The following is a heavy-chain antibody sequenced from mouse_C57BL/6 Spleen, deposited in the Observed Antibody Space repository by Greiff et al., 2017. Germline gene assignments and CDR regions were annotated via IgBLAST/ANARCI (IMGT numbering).Heavy chain of an antibody. D-gene: IGHD1-1*01. CDR3: ARHYYSSSYDYFDY. CDR2: IDPENGDT. Sequence: EVQLQQSGAELVRPGASVTLSCTASGFNIKDDYMPWVKQRSEQGLEWIGWIDPENGDTESASKVKGKATLTVNKSSSTGYMELRSLTSEESAVYYCARHYYSSSYDYFDYWGQGTTLTGSS. CDR1: GFNIKDDY. J-gene: IGHJ2*01. V-gene: IGHV14-4*01.